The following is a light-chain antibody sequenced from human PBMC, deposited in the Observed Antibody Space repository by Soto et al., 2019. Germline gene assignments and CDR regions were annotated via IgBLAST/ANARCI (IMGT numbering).Light chain of an antibody. V-gene: IGLV1-51*01. J-gene: IGLJ3*02. CDR1: SSIIENNY. Sequence: QSVLTQPPSVSAAPGQKVTISCSGSSSIIENNYISWYQQLPGTAPKLLIYDDNVRPSGIPDRFSGSKSGTSATLGITGLQTGDEADYYCGTWDGRLRAGVFGGGTKLTVL. CDR2: DDN. CDR3: GTWDGRLRAGV.